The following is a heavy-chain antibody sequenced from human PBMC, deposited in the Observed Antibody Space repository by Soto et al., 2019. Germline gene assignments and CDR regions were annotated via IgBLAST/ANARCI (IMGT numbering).Heavy chain of an antibody. CDR3: ARDSSPVYNNIWYDAFDF. CDR2: IKEDGSEK. Sequence: PGGSLILSCGASGFPFNNYWMTWVRQAPGKGLEWVANIKEDGSEKDYVDSVKGRFTISRDNAKNSLFLQMNNLRAEDTAVYYCARDSSPVYNNIWYDAFDFWGPGALVTVSS. V-gene: IGHV3-7*05. CDR1: GFPFNNYW. D-gene: IGHD6-13*01. J-gene: IGHJ3*01.